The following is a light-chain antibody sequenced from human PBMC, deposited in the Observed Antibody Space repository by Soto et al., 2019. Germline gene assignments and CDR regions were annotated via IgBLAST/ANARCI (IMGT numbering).Light chain of an antibody. CDR3: QKYGSSPMYT. J-gene: IGKJ2*01. V-gene: IGKV3-20*01. CDR1: QSVSSNY. Sequence: EIVLTQSPGTLSLSPGERATLSCRASQSVSSNYLTWYQQKPGQAPRLLIYGASSRATGIPDRFSGGGSGKDFTHRIRRLESEDFAVYYCQKYGSSPMYTFGQGTKREIK. CDR2: GAS.